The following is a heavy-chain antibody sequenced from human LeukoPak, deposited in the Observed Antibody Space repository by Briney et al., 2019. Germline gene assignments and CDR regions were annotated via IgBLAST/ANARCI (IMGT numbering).Heavy chain of an antibody. Sequence: PGGSLRLSCAASGFTFSSYAMSWVRQAPGKGLEWVSAISGSGGSTYYADSVKGRFTISRDNSKNTLYLQMNSLRAEDTAVFYFPAEDGIRYFDWLSIPQYYFDYWGQGTLVTVSS. D-gene: IGHD3-9*01. J-gene: IGHJ4*02. V-gene: IGHV3-23*01. CDR3: PAEDGIRYFDWLSIPQYYFDY. CDR2: ISGSGGST. CDR1: GFTFSSYA.